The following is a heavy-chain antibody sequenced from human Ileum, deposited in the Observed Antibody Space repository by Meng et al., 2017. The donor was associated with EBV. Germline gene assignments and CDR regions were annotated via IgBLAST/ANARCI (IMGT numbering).Heavy chain of an antibody. CDR1: GFTFSSYS. CDR3: AKKGSPGFQPYDY. D-gene: IGHD2-2*01. J-gene: IGHJ4*02. V-gene: IGHV3-23*01. Sequence: EVQLLESGGGLVQPGGSLRRSCAASGFTFSSYSMSWVRQAPGTGLEWVSTISGTTGNTNYADSVKGRFTISSDNSKSTLYLQMNSLRAEDTALYYCAKKGSPGFQPYDYWGQGTLVTVAS. CDR2: ISGTTGNT.